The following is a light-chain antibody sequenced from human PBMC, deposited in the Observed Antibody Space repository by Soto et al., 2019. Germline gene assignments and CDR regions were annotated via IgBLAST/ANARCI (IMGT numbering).Light chain of an antibody. CDR1: SSDVGGYNY. Sequence: QSVLTQPPSASGCPGQSVTISCAGTSSDVGGYNYASWYQQYPGKVPKLMIYEVSERPSGVPDRFSGSKSGNTAFLTVSGLQAEDEADYYCLSYADTAYVFGTGTKVTVL. CDR3: LSYADTAYV. J-gene: IGLJ1*01. V-gene: IGLV2-8*01. CDR2: EVS.